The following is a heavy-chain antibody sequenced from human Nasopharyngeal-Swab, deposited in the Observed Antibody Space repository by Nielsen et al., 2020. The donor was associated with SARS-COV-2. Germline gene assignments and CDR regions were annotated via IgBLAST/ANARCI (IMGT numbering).Heavy chain of an antibody. D-gene: IGHD3-3*01. Sequence: GESLKISCAASGFTFSSYAMHWVRQAPGKGLEWVAVISCDGSNKYYADSVKGRFTISRDNSKNTLYLQMNSLRAEDTAVYYCAKGASRYYDFWSGYSDYWGQGTLVTVSS. CDR2: ISCDGSNK. V-gene: IGHV3-30-3*01. J-gene: IGHJ4*02. CDR1: GFTFSSYA. CDR3: AKGASRYYDFWSGYSDY.